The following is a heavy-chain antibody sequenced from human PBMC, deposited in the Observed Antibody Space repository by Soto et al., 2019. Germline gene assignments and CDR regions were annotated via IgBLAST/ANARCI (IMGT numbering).Heavy chain of an antibody. V-gene: IGHV4-31*03. CDR1: GGSISSGSYY. CDR2: IYYSGST. J-gene: IGHJ6*02. Sequence: QVQLQESGPGLVKPSQTLSLTCTVSGGSISSGSYYWSWIRQHPGKGLEWLGYIYYSGSTYYNPSLKSRVTMSVETSKNQCSRKLRTVTAADTAVYYCARENLLPSSYGDYSYHGVDVWGQGTTVTVSS. CDR3: ARENLLPSSYGDYSYHGVDV. D-gene: IGHD2-21*02.